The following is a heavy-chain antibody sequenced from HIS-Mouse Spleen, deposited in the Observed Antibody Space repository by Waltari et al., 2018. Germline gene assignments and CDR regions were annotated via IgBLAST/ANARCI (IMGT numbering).Heavy chain of an antibody. CDR3: ARSPYYDFWSGYSDNWFDP. J-gene: IGHJ5*02. D-gene: IGHD3-3*01. V-gene: IGHV4-31*03. CDR1: GGPISSGGSY. Sequence: QVHLQESGPGLVKPSQTLSLTCTVSGGPISSGGSYWSWTRQHPGKGLEWIGYSYYSGSTYYNPSLKSRVTISVDTSKNQFALKLSSVTAADTAVYYCARSPYYDFWSGYSDNWFDPWGQGTLVTVSS. CDR2: SYYSGST.